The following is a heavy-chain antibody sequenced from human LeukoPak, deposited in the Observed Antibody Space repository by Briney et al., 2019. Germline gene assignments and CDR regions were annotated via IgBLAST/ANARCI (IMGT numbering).Heavy chain of an antibody. CDR2: IWYDGSNK. Sequence: GGSLRLSCAASGFTFSSYGMHWVRQAPGKGLEWVAVIWYDGSNKYYADSVKGRFTISRDNSKNTLYLQVNSLRAEDTAVYYCARDGGYYPYYYYGMDVWGQGTTVTVSS. J-gene: IGHJ6*02. V-gene: IGHV3-33*01. D-gene: IGHD3-22*01. CDR1: GFTFSSYG. CDR3: ARDGGYYPYYYYGMDV.